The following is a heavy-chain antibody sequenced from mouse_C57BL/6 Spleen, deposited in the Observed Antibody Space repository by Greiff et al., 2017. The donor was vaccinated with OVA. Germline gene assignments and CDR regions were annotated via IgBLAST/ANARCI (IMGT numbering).Heavy chain of an antibody. CDR2: ISGGGGNT. V-gene: IGHV5-9*01. CDR1: GFTFSSYT. D-gene: IGHD4-1*02. J-gene: IGHJ4*01. Sequence: EVKLQESGGGLVKPGGSLKLSCAASGFTFSSYTMSWVRQTPEKRLEWVATISGGGGNTYYPDSVKGRFTISRDNAKNTLYLQMSSLRSEDTALYYCARHQLGPYAMDYWGQGTSVTVSS. CDR3: ARHQLGPYAMDY.